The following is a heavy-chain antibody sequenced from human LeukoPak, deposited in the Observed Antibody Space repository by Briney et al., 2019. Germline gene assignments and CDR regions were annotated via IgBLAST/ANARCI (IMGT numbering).Heavy chain of an antibody. CDR1: GYSFNDLS. CDR2: YDPEYGDT. V-gene: IGHV1-24*01. Sequence: ASVKVSCKVSGYSFNDLSVHWVRQAPGKGLQWMGGYDPEYGDTIYAQNFQGRLTITEDTSTATAFMEVSSLRSEDTAVYYCTAVSLLRGYDVLTFYSYPNYFDFWGQGTLVTVSS. D-gene: IGHD3-9*01. J-gene: IGHJ4*02. CDR3: TAVSLLRGYDVLTFYSYPNYFDF.